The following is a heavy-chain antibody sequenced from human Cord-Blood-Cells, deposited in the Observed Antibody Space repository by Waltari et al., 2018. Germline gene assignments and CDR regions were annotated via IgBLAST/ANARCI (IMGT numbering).Heavy chain of an antibody. CDR2: INSDGSST. CDR3: ARGGSYDFWSGYYEWFDP. J-gene: IGHJ5*02. CDR1: GFNFRSYW. V-gene: IGHV3-74*01. D-gene: IGHD3-3*01. Sequence: EVQLVESGGGLVQPGGSLRLSCAASGFNFRSYWMPWVPQAPGKGLVWVSRINSDGSSTSYADSVKGRFTISRDNAKNTLYLQMNSLRAEDTAVYYCARGGSYDFWSGYYEWFDPWGQGTLVTVSS.